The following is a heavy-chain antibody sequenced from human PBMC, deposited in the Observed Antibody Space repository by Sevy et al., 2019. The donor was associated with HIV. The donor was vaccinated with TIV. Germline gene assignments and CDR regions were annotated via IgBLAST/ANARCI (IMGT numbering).Heavy chain of an antibody. CDR3: ARNNCSITNCYMGDVFDI. V-gene: IGHV3-21*01. J-gene: IGHJ3*02. CDR2: ISGISNYI. CDR1: GFTFSSYS. Sequence: GGSLRLSCAASGFTFSSYSMIWVRQAPGKGLEWVSSISGISNYIYYADSMKGRFTVSRDNARNSLYLQMNSLRAEDTAVYYCARNNCSITNCYMGDVFDIWGQWTMVTVSS. D-gene: IGHD2-2*02.